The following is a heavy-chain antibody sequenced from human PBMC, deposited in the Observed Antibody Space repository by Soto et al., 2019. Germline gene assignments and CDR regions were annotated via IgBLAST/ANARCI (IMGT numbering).Heavy chain of an antibody. CDR1: GGSISSYY. J-gene: IGHJ6*02. V-gene: IGHV4-59*01. CDR3: AGGGAYYYYGMDV. CDR2: IYYSGST. Sequence: PSETLSLTCTVSGGSISSYYWSWIRQPPGKGLEWIGYIYYSGSTNYNPSLKSRVTISVDTSKNQSSLKLSSVTAADTAVYYCAGGGAYYYYGMDVWGQGTTVTVSS. D-gene: IGHD3-16*01.